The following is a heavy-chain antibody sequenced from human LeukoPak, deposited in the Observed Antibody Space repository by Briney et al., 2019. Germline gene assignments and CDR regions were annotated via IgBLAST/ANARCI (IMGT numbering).Heavy chain of an antibody. V-gene: IGHV4-61*02. D-gene: IGHD3-9*01. CDR1: GGSISSGSHY. J-gene: IGHJ2*01. Sequence: SQTRSLTCTVSGGSISSGSHYWSWIRQPAGKGLEWIGRIYTSGSTNYNPSLKSRVTISVDTSKNQFSLKLSSVTAADTAVYYCARQYIDILTGYHRAELYWYFDLWGRGTLVTVSS. CDR2: IYTSGST. CDR3: ARQYIDILTGYHRAELYWYFDL.